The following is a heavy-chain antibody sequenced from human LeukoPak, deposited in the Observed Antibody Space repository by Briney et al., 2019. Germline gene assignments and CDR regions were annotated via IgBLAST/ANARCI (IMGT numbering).Heavy chain of an antibody. CDR1: GFSFPTYG. J-gene: IGHJ4*02. V-gene: IGHV3-30*03. CDR2: ISPDASDH. Sequence: GGSLRLSCAASGFSFPTYGMHWVRQAPCRGLEWVALISPDASDHYYLDSVKDRFTISRDNSKNTLYLQMNSLRAEDTAVYYCLRTPDKYQPSHFDSWGQGTLVTVSS. CDR3: LRTPDKYQPSHFDS. D-gene: IGHD2-2*01.